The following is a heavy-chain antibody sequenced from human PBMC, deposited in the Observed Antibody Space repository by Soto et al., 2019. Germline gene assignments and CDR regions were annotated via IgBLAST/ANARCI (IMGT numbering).Heavy chain of an antibody. CDR3: RRVIFLGGFGESNWLDP. D-gene: IGHD3-10*01. V-gene: IGHV1-18*01. J-gene: IGHJ5*02. Sequence: ASVKVSCKASGYTFTSYGISWVRQAPGQGLEWKGWISAYNGNTNYAQKIQGRVTMTTDTSTSTAYMELRSLRSDDTTVYYCRRVIFLGGFGESNWLDPWGQGTLVTVSS. CDR1: GYTFTSYG. CDR2: ISAYNGNT.